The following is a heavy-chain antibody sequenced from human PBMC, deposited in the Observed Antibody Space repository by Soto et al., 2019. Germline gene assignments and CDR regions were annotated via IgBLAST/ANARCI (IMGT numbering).Heavy chain of an antibody. Sequence: PGESLKTSCKGSGYSFTSYWIGWVRQMPGIGLEWMGIIYPGDSDTRYSPSFQGQVTISADKSISTAYLQWSSLKASDTAMYYCARTSAAGKYYYGMDVWGQGTTVTVSS. D-gene: IGHD6-13*01. V-gene: IGHV5-51*01. J-gene: IGHJ6*02. CDR1: GYSFTSYW. CDR2: IYPGDSDT. CDR3: ARTSAAGKYYYGMDV.